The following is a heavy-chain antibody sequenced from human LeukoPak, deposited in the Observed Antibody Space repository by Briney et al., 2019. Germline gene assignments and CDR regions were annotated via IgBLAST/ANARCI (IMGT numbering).Heavy chain of an antibody. CDR3: AKDLLWFGEILGSMDV. CDR2: IRYDGSNK. Sequence: GGSLRLSCAASGFTFSTYYMTWVRQAPGKGLEWVAFIRYDGSNKYYADSVKGRFTISRDNSKNTLYLQMNSLRAEDTAVYYCAKDLLWFGEILGSMDVWGKGTTVTISS. D-gene: IGHD3-10*01. J-gene: IGHJ6*03. V-gene: IGHV3-30*02. CDR1: GFTFSTYY.